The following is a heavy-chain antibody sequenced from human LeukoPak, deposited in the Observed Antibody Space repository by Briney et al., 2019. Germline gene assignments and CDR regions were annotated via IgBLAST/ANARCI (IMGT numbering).Heavy chain of an antibody. CDR1: GFTFSSYS. CDR2: ISRSSSYI. V-gene: IGHV3-21*01. CDR3: AELGITMIGGV. J-gene: IGHJ6*04. Sequence: GGSLRLSCAASGFTFSSYSMNWVRQAPGKGLEWVSSISRSSSYIYYADSVKGRFTISRDNAKNSLYLQMNSLRAEDTAVYYCAELGITMIGGVWGKGTTVTISS. D-gene: IGHD3-10*02.